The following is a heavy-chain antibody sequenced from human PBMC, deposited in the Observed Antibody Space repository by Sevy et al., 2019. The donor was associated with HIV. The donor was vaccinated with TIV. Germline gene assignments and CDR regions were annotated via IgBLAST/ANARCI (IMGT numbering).Heavy chain of an antibody. CDR2: IYPDGST. D-gene: IGHD2-8*01. CDR1: GLTFSNYV. J-gene: IGHJ3*01. V-gene: IGHV3-53*01. CDR3: ATLYSGYAFDV. Sequence: GGSLRLSCAASGLTFSNYVMSWVRQAPGKGLEWLSVIYPDGSTYYADSVRGRFTISRDIAKKTVYLQMNSLRAEDTALYYCATLYSGYAFDVWGQGTMVTVSS.